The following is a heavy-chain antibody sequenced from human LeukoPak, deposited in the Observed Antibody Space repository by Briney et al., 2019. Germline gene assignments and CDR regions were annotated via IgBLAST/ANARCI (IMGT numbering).Heavy chain of an antibody. CDR3: ARVAFGVRGVQYFQH. J-gene: IGHJ1*01. V-gene: IGHV4-61*02. CDR1: GDSISSGSYY. D-gene: IGHD3-10*01. Sequence: RASETLSLTCTVSGDSISSGSYYWSWIRQPAGKGLEWIGRIYTSGSTNYNPSLKSRVTMSVATSKNQFSLKLSSVTAADTAVYYCARVAFGVRGVQYFQHWGQGTLVTVSS. CDR2: IYTSGST.